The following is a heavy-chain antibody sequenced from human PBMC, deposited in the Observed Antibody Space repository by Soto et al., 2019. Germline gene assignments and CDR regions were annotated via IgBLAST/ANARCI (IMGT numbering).Heavy chain of an antibody. CDR1: GGSISSGNYY. V-gene: IGHV4-30-4*01. CDR2: ISYSGST. J-gene: IGHJ4*02. CDR3: ATMGTPATGLYFFDY. D-gene: IGHD2-15*01. Sequence: QVQLQESGPGLVKPSQTLSLTCTVSGGSISSGNYYWSWIRHPPGKGLEWIGFISYSGSTYYSTSLKGRVTISVDTSKSQFSLNLSFVTAADTAVYYCATMGTPATGLYFFDYWGQGSLVTVSS.